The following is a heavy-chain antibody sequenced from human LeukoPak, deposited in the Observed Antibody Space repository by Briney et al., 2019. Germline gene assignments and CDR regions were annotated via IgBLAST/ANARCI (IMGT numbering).Heavy chain of an antibody. CDR3: ASAGVMVRGVMSAFDI. J-gene: IGHJ3*02. Sequence: FQGRVTITADKSTSTAYMELSSLRSEDTAVYYCASAGVMVRGVMSAFDIWGQGTMVTVSS. D-gene: IGHD3-10*01. V-gene: IGHV1-69*02.